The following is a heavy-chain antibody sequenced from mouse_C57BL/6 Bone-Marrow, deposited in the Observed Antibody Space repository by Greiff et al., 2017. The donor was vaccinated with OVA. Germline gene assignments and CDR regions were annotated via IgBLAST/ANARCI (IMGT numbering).Heavy chain of an antibody. V-gene: IGHV3-6*01. CDR2: ISYDGSN. CDR1: GYSITSGYY. Sequence: DVHLVESGPGLVKPSQSLSLTCSVTGYSITSGYYWNWIRQFPGNKLEWMGYISYDGSNNYNPSLKNRISITRDTSKNQFFLKLNSVTTEDTATYYCARRRLYYDYEDYAMDYWGQGTSVTVSS. D-gene: IGHD2-4*01. J-gene: IGHJ4*01. CDR3: ARRRLYYDYEDYAMDY.